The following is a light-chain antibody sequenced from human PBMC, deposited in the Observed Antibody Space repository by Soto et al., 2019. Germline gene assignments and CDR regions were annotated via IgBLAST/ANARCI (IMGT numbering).Light chain of an antibody. CDR3: AAWDDTLKRYV. CDR1: NSNIASNT. V-gene: IGLV1-44*01. CDR2: YNN. J-gene: IGLJ1*01. Sequence: ALTQPPSASETPGQTVSISCSGSNSNIASNTVNWYQHLPGTAPKLLIYYNNQRPSGVPDRFSGSKSGTSASLAISGLQSEDESDYYCAAWDDTLKRYVFGTGTKVTVL.